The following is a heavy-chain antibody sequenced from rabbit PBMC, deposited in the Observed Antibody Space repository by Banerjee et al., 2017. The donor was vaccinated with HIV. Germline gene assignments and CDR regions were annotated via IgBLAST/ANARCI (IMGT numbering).Heavy chain of an antibody. CDR3: ARGLDL. CDR1: GFSFSSGYD. Sequence: QEQLVESGGGLVQPEGSLTLTCTASGFSFSSGYDMCWVRQAPGKGLEWIACINTSSGNTVYATWAKGPFTISRDNAQNTLYLRLNSLTVADTATYFCARGLDLWGPGTLVTVS. V-gene: IGHV1S45*01. CDR2: INTSSGNT. J-gene: IGHJ3*01.